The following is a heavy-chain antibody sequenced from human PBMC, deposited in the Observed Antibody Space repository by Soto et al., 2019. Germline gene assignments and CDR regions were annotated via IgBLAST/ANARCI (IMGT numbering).Heavy chain of an antibody. V-gene: IGHV5-51*01. J-gene: IGHJ6*02. CDR1: GYSFTSYW. D-gene: IGHD2-15*01. Sequence: GESLKISCKGSGYSFTSYWIGWVRQMPGKGLEWMGIIYPGDSDTRYSPSFQGQVTISADKSISTAYLQWSSLKASDTAMYYCARHSDEPGVENGMDVWGQGTTVTVSS. CDR3: ARHSDEPGVENGMDV. CDR2: IYPGDSDT.